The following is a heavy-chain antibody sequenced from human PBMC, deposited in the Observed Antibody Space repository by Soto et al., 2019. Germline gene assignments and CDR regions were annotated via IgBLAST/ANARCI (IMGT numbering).Heavy chain of an antibody. Sequence: GGSLRLSCTASGFNFGDYAMSWFRQAPGKGLEWVGFIRSKAYGGTTEYAASVKGRFTISRDDSKSIAYLQMNSLKTEDTAVYYCARDQDYGDYYYYGMEVWGQGTTVTVSS. CDR1: GFNFGDYA. J-gene: IGHJ6*02. D-gene: IGHD4-17*01. CDR3: ARDQDYGDYYYYGMEV. V-gene: IGHV3-49*03. CDR2: IRSKAYGGTT.